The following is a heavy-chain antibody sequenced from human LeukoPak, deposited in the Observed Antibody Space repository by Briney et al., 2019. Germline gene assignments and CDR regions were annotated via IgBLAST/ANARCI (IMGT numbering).Heavy chain of an antibody. CDR1: RFTFSSYW. J-gene: IGHJ4*02. D-gene: IGHD6-13*01. CDR3: TRDREQQPTYDY. V-gene: IGHV3-74*01. Sequence: PGGSLRLSCAASRFTFSSYWMHWVRQAPGKGLVWVSRINSDGCSISYADSVKGRFTISRDNAKDTLYLQMNSLRAEDTAVYYCTRDREQQPTYDYWGQGTLVTVSS. CDR2: INSDGCSI.